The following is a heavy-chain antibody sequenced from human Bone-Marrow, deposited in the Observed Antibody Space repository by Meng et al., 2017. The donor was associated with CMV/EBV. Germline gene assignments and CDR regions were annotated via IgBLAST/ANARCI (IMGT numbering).Heavy chain of an antibody. J-gene: IGHJ4*02. D-gene: IGHD4-23*01. Sequence: SETLSLTCTVSGYSISSGYYWGWIRQPPGKGLEWIGSIYHSGSTYYNPSLKSRVTISVDTSQNQFSLKLSSVTAADTAVYYGASYTVANAYVDDWGQGTLVTVSS. V-gene: IGHV4-38-2*02. CDR2: IYHSGST. CDR3: ASYTVANAYVDD. CDR1: GYSISSGYY.